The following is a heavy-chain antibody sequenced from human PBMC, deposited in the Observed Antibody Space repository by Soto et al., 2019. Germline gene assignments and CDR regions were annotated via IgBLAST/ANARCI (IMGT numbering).Heavy chain of an antibody. V-gene: IGHV5-10-1*01. Sequence: GESLKISCKGSGYSFAGYWITWVRQKPGKGLEWMGRIDPSDSQTYYSPSFEGHVTISADTSISTAYLQWHSLKASDTATYYCTRRRVLRFLQWRPYGLDVWGQGTTVTVSS. CDR3: TRRRVLRFLQWRPYGLDV. J-gene: IGHJ6*02. CDR1: GYSFAGYW. CDR2: IDPSDSQT. D-gene: IGHD3-3*01.